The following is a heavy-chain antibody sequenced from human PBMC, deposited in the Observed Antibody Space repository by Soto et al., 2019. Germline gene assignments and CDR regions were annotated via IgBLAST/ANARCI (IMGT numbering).Heavy chain of an antibody. CDR1: GDSISTFY. CDR3: ARGRTVRNYTDDSSDYFYFFDY. Sequence: SETLSLTCTVSGDSISTFYWGWMRQSPGKELEWIGYVYYTGSTNYNPSLKSRVTISVDRSKNQFSLKLTSANAADTAVYYCARGRTVRNYTDDSSDYFYFFDYWGQGTQVTVSS. CDR2: VYYTGST. V-gene: IGHV4-59*01. D-gene: IGHD3-22*01. J-gene: IGHJ4*02.